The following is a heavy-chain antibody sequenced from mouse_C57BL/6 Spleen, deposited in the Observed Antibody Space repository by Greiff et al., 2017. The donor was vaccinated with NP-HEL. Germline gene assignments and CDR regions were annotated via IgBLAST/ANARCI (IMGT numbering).Heavy chain of an antibody. Sequence: EVQLQQSGPELVKPGASVKMSCKASGYTFTDYNMHWVKQSHGKSLEWIGYINPNNGGTSYNQKFKGKATLTVNKSSSTAYMELRSLTSEDSAVYYCARFYDGSSYAMDYWGQGTSVTVSS. D-gene: IGHD1-1*01. J-gene: IGHJ4*01. V-gene: IGHV1-22*01. CDR2: INPNNGGT. CDR1: GYTFTDYN. CDR3: ARFYDGSSYAMDY.